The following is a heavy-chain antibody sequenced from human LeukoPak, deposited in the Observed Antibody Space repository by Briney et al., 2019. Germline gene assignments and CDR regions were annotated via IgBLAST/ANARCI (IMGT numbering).Heavy chain of an antibody. CDR3: AGGGYQLPARGRGYYYYYMDV. D-gene: IGHD2-2*01. Sequence: KASETLSLTCTVSGGSISSSNWWSWVRQPPGKGLEWIGEIYHSGSTNYNPSLKSRVTISVDKSKNQFSLKLSSVTAADTAVYYCAGGGYQLPARGRGYYYYYMDVWGKGTTVTVSS. J-gene: IGHJ6*03. V-gene: IGHV4-4*02. CDR2: IYHSGST. CDR1: GGSISSSNW.